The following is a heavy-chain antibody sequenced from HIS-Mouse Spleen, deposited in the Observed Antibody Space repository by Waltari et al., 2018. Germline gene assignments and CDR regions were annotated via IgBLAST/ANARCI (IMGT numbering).Heavy chain of an antibody. CDR3: ARGSGRWELLLPNWFDP. CDR1: GYTFTGYY. D-gene: IGHD1-26*01. J-gene: IGHJ5*02. CDR2: IKPKHGGT. Sequence: QVQLVQSGAEVKKPGASVKVSCKASGYTFTGYYMHWVRQAPGQGLEWVGWIKPKHGGTKYAQKFQGRVHMTRDTSISTAYMELSRLRSDDTAVYYCARGSGRWELLLPNWFDPWGQGTLVTVSS. V-gene: IGHV1-2*02.